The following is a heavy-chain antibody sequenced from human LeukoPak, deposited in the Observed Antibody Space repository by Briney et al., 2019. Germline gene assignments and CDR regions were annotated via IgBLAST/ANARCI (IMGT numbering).Heavy chain of an antibody. Sequence: ASVKVSCKASGYTFTSYDINWVRQATGQGLEWMGWMNPNSGNTGYAQKFQGRVTMTRNTSISTAYMELSSLRSEDTAVYYCARDLYKYGTNFDYWGQGTLVTVSS. V-gene: IGHV1-8*01. CDR3: ARDLYKYGTNFDY. CDR2: MNPNSGNT. CDR1: GYTFTSYD. D-gene: IGHD1/OR15-1a*01. J-gene: IGHJ4*02.